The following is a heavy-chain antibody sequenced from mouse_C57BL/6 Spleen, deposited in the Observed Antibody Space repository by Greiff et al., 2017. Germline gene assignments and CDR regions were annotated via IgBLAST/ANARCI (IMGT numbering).Heavy chain of an antibody. Sequence: VKVVESGPGLVQPSQSLSITCTVSGFSLTSYGVHWVRQSPGKGLEWLGVIWRGGSTDYNAAFMSRLSITKDNSKSQVFFKMNSLQADDTAIYYCAKKDYDYDGGFAYWGQGTLVTVSA. V-gene: IGHV2-5*01. CDR3: AKKDYDYDGGFAY. D-gene: IGHD2-4*01. CDR2: IWRGGST. J-gene: IGHJ3*01. CDR1: GFSLTSYG.